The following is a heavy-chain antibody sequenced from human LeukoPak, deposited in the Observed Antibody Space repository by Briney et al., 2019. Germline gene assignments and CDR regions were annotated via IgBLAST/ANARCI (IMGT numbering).Heavy chain of an antibody. J-gene: IGHJ4*02. CDR3: AKVDNWKYGHHDY. Sequence: GGSLRLSCAASGFTFSSYAMSWVRQAPGKGLEWVSAISGSDGTTYYADSVKGRFTISRGNSKYTLSLQMNSLRAEDTAVYYCAKVDNWKYGHHDYWGQGTLVTVSS. V-gene: IGHV3-23*01. CDR2: ISGSDGTT. CDR1: GFTFSSYA. D-gene: IGHD1-1*01.